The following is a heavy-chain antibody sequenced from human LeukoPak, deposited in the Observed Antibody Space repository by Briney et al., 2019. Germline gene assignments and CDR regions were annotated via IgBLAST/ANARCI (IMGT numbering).Heavy chain of an antibody. Sequence: PSETLSLTCTVSGGSIGSLNHYWGLIRQPPGKGLEWLGTIYYNGATQYNPSLKSRVTLSVDTSKNQFSLKLTSVTAADTAVYYCAKEGRYDSSSRETDYWGQGILVTVSS. CDR2: IYYNGAT. V-gene: IGHV4-39*07. D-gene: IGHD6-6*01. J-gene: IGHJ4*02. CDR1: GGSIGSLNHY. CDR3: AKEGRYDSSSRETDY.